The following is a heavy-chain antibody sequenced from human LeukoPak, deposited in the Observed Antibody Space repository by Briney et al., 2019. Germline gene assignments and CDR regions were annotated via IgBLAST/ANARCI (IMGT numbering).Heavy chain of an antibody. V-gene: IGHV3-21*01. Sequence: GGSLRLSCAASGFTFSSYAMSWVRQAPGKGLEWVSSISSSSSYIYYADSVKGRFTISRDNAKNSLYLQMNSLRAEDTAVYHCARGKYYDILTGYQPHDYWGQGTLVTVSS. J-gene: IGHJ4*02. D-gene: IGHD3-9*01. CDR3: ARGKYYDILTGYQPHDY. CDR1: GFTFSSYA. CDR2: ISSSSSYI.